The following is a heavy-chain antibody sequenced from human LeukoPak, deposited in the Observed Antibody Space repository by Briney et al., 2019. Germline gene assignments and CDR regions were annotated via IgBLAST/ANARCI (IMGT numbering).Heavy chain of an antibody. CDR3: ARAGSIAVAGDAFDI. D-gene: IGHD6-19*01. J-gene: IGHJ3*02. CDR2: INWNGGST. Sequence: GGSLRLSCAASGFTFDDYGMSWVRQAPGKGLEWVSGINWNGGSTGYADSVKGRFTISRDNAKNSLYLQMNSLRAEDTALYYCARAGSIAVAGDAFDIWGQGTMVTVSS. CDR1: GFTFDDYG. V-gene: IGHV3-20*04.